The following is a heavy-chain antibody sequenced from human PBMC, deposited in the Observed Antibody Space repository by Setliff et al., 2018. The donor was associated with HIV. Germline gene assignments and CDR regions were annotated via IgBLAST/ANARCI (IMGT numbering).Heavy chain of an antibody. CDR3: ARNQGDSSGWYSGDY. J-gene: IGHJ4*01. CDR1: GYTFTSYP. V-gene: IGHV1-46*01. Sequence: ASVKVSCKASGYTFTSYPMHWVRQAPGQGLEWMGVINTSGGSEGNAEKFRGRVTMTRDTSTSTVYMDLRNLRSEDTAVYYCARNQGDSSGWYSGDYWGHGTLFTVSS. CDR2: INTSGGSE. D-gene: IGHD6-19*01.